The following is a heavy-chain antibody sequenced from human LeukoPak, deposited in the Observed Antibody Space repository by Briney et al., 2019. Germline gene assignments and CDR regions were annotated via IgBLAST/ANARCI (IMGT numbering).Heavy chain of an antibody. D-gene: IGHD3-3*01. CDR2: MNPNSGNT. V-gene: IGHV1-8*01. J-gene: IGHJ4*02. CDR1: GCTFTSYD. CDR3: ARVYYDFWSGYLGPDY. Sequence: ASVKVSCKASGCTFTSYDINWVRQATGQGLEWVGWMNPNSGNTGYAQKFQGRVTMTRNTSISTAYMELSSLRSEDTAVYYCARVYYDFWSGYLGPDYWGQGTLVTVSS.